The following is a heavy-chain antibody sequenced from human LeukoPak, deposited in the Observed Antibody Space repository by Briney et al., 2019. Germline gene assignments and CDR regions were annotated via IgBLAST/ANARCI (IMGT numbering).Heavy chain of an antibody. CDR2: IYHSGST. CDR3: AAIVVPAAMGSYYYYGMDV. V-gene: IGHV4-4*02. Sequence: SETLSPTCAVSGGSISSSNWWSWVRQPPGKGLEWIGEIYHSGSTNYNPSLKSRVTISVDKSKNQFSLKLSSVTAADTAVYYCAAIVVPAAMGSYYYYGMDVWGQGTTVTVSS. D-gene: IGHD2-2*01. CDR1: GGSISSSNW. J-gene: IGHJ6*02.